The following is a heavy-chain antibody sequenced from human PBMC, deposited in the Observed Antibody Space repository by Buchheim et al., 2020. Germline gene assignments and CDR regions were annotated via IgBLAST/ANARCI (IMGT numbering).Heavy chain of an antibody. CDR2: IKPDGSEK. CDR1: GFTFRNYW. CDR3: ATDVTGPYYFDY. J-gene: IGHJ4*02. V-gene: IGHV3-7*01. Sequence: EVQLVESGGGLVQPGGSLRLSCAPSGFTFRNYWMSWVRQGPGKGLEWVANIKPDGSEKYYLDSVKGRFTISRDNAKNLLYLEMNSLRAEDTALYYCATDVTGPYYFDYWGQGSL. D-gene: IGHD2-8*02.